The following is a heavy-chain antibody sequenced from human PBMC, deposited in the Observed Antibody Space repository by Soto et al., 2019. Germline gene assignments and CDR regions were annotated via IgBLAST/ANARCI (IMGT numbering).Heavy chain of an antibody. Sequence: QVQLVQSGAEVKKPGASVKVSCKASGYTFTSYAMHWVRQAPGQRLEWMGWINAGNGNTKYSQKFQGRVTITRDTHASTAYMALRSLTHEETAVYYCARGALMVRGCNWFDPWGQGSLVTVSA. CDR2: INAGNGNT. D-gene: IGHD3-10*01. V-gene: IGHV1-3*01. CDR3: ARGALMVRGCNWFDP. CDR1: GYTFTSYA. J-gene: IGHJ5*02.